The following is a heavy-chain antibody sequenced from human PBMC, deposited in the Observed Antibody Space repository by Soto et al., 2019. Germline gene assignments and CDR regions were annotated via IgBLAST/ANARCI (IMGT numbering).Heavy chain of an antibody. J-gene: IGHJ4*02. CDR3: ARDKLSYDSSGYYGY. CDR1: GFNFNSYG. Sequence: RLSCAASGFNFNSYGIHWVRQAPGKRLEWVAVIWYDGSNKYYADSVKGRFTISRDISKNTLYLQMNSVRAEDTAVYFCARDKLSYDSSGYYGYWGQGSLVTVSS. V-gene: IGHV3-33*01. D-gene: IGHD3-22*01. CDR2: IWYDGSNK.